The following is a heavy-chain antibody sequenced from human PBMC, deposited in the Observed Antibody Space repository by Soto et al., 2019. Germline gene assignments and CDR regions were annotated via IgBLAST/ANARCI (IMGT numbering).Heavy chain of an antibody. CDR1: GGSISSGGYS. CDR2: IYHSGST. CDR3: ARDQLEGNWFDP. J-gene: IGHJ5*02. V-gene: IGHV4-30-2*01. D-gene: IGHD1-1*01. Sequence: QLQLQESGSGLVRPSQTLSLTCAVSGGSISSGGYSWNWIRQPPGKGLEWIGYIYHSGSTLYNPSLKSRVTISVAKSKNQFSLNLSSVTAAYTAVYYCARDQLEGNWFDPWGQGTLVTVSS.